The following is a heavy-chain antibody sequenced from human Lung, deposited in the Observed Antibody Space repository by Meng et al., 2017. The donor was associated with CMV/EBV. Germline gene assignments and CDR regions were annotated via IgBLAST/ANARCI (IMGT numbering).Heavy chain of an antibody. D-gene: IGHD3-10*01. J-gene: IGHJ1*01. Sequence: QVPERKSGLALVNPSETLSLPRAVSGDSITNHNWWAWARQPPGKGLEWIGEIPHRGSSAYNPSLKSRVSMSIDKSKNQFSLKLTSVTAADTAVYHCLRRSGGSVWGQGTLVTVSS. CDR2: IPHRGSS. V-gene: IGHV4-4*02. CDR3: LRRSGGSV. CDR1: GDSITNHNW.